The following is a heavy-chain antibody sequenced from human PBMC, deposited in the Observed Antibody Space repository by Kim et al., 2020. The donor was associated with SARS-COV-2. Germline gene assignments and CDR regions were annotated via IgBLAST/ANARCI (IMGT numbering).Heavy chain of an antibody. J-gene: IGHJ6*02. Sequence: SVKGRFTISRDNAKNSLYLQMNSLRAEDTAVYYCARDVGVVPPPYYGMDVWGQGTTVTVSS. CDR3: ARDVGVVPPPYYGMDV. D-gene: IGHD2-2*01. V-gene: IGHV3-11*06.